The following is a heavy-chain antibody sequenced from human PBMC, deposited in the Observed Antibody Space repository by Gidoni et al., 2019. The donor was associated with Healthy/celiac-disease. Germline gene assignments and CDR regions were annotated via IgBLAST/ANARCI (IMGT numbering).Heavy chain of an antibody. D-gene: IGHD3-22*01. J-gene: IGHJ4*02. CDR2: INPSGSST. CDR1: GYTFTSYF. Sequence: QVQLAQSRAEVTKPGASVKVSCKEAGYTFTSYFMHWVRRAPGQGPEWMGIINPSGSSTSDAQKFQGTVTMTRDTSTSTVYMALSSLRSEDTAVYYCARDYYDSSGLVYWGQGTLVTVSS. CDR3: ARDYYDSSGLVY. V-gene: IGHV1-46*01.